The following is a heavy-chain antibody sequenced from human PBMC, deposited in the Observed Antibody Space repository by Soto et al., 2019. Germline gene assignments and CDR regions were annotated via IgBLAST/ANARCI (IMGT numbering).Heavy chain of an antibody. Sequence: GSLRLSCAASGFTVSSNYMSWVRQAPGKGLEWVSVIYSGGSTYYADSVKGRFTISRDNSKNTLYLQMNSLRAEDTAVYYCARENYYDSSGYYYRPDAFDIWGQGTMVTVSS. CDR2: IYSGGST. CDR3: ARENYYDSSGYYYRPDAFDI. CDR1: GFTVSSNY. V-gene: IGHV3-53*01. D-gene: IGHD3-22*01. J-gene: IGHJ3*02.